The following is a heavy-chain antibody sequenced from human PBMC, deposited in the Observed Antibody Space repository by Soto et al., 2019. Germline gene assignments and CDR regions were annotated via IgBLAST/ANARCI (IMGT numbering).Heavy chain of an antibody. CDR2: LWSAGNT. Sequence: DVLLVETGGGLIQPGGSLSLSCVASGFTVSSKYMSWVRQAPGKGLEWVSVLWSAGNTYYADSVRGRFTISGDSSKNTLSLEMSSLRADDPAVYYCAREAPMDVWGQGTTVIVSS. CDR1: GFTVSSKY. CDR3: AREAPMDV. V-gene: IGHV3-53*02. J-gene: IGHJ6*02.